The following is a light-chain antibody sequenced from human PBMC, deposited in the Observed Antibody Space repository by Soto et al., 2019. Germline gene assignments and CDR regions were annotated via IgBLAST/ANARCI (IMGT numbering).Light chain of an antibody. Sequence: QSVLTQPASVSGSPGQSIAISCTGTSSDVGAYDFVSWYQQHPGKAPKLMIYDVSNRPSGVSNRFSGSKSGNTASLTITGLQAEDEADYSCSSYATSRSVIFGGGTKVTVL. CDR3: SSYATSRSVI. CDR1: SSDVGAYDF. J-gene: IGLJ2*01. CDR2: DVS. V-gene: IGLV2-14*03.